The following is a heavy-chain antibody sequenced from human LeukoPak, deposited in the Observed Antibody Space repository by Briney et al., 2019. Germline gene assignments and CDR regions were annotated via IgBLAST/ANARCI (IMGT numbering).Heavy chain of an antibody. J-gene: IGHJ4*02. CDR2: ISYDGSNK. Sequence: GGSLRLSCAASGFTFSSYAMHWVRQAPGTGLEWVAVISYDGSNKYYADSVKGRFTISRDNSKNTLYLQMNSLRAEDTAVYYCAREDIVVVPAAMNCGYFDYWGQGTLVAVSS. D-gene: IGHD2-2*01. CDR1: GFTFSSYA. CDR3: AREDIVVVPAAMNCGYFDY. V-gene: IGHV3-30-3*01.